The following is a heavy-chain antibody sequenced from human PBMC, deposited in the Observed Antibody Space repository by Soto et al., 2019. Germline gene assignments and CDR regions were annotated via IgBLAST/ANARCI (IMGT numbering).Heavy chain of an antibody. CDR3: ARDAGHTIYADY. D-gene: IGHD3-9*01. Sequence: EVQLVESGGGLVQPGGSLRLSCAASGFTFSSYWMHWVRQAPGKGLVWVSRINSDGSSTSYADSVKGRFTNSRDNAKNTLYLQMNSLRAEDTAVYYCARDAGHTIYADYWGQGTLVTVSS. V-gene: IGHV3-74*01. J-gene: IGHJ4*02. CDR1: GFTFSSYW. CDR2: INSDGSST.